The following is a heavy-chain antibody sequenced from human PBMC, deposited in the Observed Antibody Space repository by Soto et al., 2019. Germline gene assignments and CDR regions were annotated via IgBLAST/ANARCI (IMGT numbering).Heavy chain of an antibody. D-gene: IGHD3-10*01. V-gene: IGHV4-39*01. CDR1: GGSFTGYI. Sequence: SSETLSLTCAVSGGSFTGYIWSWIRQPPGKGLEWIGSMYSSGSTYYNPSLKGRVTISVDRSKNQFSLELGSVTAADTAVYYCARHLPYGAGSYAWFDPWGQGILVTVSS. CDR3: ARHLPYGAGSYAWFDP. J-gene: IGHJ5*02. CDR2: MYSSGST.